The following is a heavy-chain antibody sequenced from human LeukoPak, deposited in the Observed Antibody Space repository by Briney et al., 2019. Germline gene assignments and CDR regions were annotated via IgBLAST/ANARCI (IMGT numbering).Heavy chain of an antibody. J-gene: IGHJ2*01. Sequence: SETLSLTCAVYGGTFRGYYWSWIRQPPRKGLEWLGEIHYTGATNYKPSLKSRVTISGDPSKNQVSLRVSSVTAADTAVYYCARGVLGPYYVDLGGRGTLVTVS. CDR1: GGTFRGYY. V-gene: IGHV4-34*01. CDR2: IHYTGAT. D-gene: IGHD7-27*01. CDR3: ARGVLGPYYVDL.